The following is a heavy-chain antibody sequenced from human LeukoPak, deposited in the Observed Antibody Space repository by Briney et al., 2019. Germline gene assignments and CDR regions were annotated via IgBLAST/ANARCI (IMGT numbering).Heavy chain of an antibody. CDR1: GFTFSSYD. CDR2: IGTAGDT. CDR3: ARGLSGYYIFDY. J-gene: IGHJ4*02. V-gene: IGHV3-13*01. Sequence: PGGSLRLSCAASGFTFSSYDMHWVRQATGKGLEWVSAIGTAGDTYYPGSVKGRFTISRENAKNSLYLQMSSLRAGDTAVYYCARGLSGYYIFDYWGQGTLVTVSS. D-gene: IGHD3-22*01.